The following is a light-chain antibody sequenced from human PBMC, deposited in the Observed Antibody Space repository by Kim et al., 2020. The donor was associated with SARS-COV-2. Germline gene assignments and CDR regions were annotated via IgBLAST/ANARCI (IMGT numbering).Light chain of an antibody. CDR3: QVWDSTSDRRV. CDR1: NIGSKN. J-gene: IGLJ2*01. V-gene: IGLV3-21*04. Sequence: APGKTATITCGGKNIGSKNVNWYRQKPGQAPVLVIYYDSDRPSGVPERFSGSNSGNTATLTISRVEAGDEADYYCQVWDSTSDRRVFGGGTQLTVL. CDR2: YDS.